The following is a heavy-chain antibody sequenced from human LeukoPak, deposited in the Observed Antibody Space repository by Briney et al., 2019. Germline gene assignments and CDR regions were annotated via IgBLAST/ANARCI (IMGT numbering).Heavy chain of an antibody. Sequence: SETLSLTCAVYGGSFSGYYWSWIRQPPGKGLEWLGEINHGGSTNYNPSLKSRVTISVDTSKNQFSLKLSSVTAADTAVYYCARGYPRLRFLAVGPRYYYGMDVWGQGTTVTVSS. D-gene: IGHD5-12*01. CDR1: GGSFSGYY. V-gene: IGHV4-34*01. J-gene: IGHJ6*02. CDR3: ARGYPRLRFLAVGPRYYYGMDV. CDR2: INHGGST.